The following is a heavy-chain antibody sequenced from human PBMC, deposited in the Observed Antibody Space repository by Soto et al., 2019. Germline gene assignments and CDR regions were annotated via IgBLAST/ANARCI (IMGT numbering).Heavy chain of an antibody. V-gene: IGHV4-4*07. J-gene: IGHJ4*02. Sequence: SETLSLTCTVSGSSMSGYLWSWTRQPAGKGLEWIGRIYVNGNTDYNPSLRSRVTMSVDTSKNQLSLKLTSVTAADTAMYYCARDGLPGAYWGQGTLVTVSS. CDR3: ARDGLPGAY. CDR1: GSSMSGYL. CDR2: IYVNGNT. D-gene: IGHD3-10*01.